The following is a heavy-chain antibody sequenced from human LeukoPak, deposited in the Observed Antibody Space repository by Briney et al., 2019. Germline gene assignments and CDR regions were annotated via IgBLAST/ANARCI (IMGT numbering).Heavy chain of an antibody. Sequence: GASVKVSCKASGYTFKNYDINWVRQATGQGLEWMGWMNPNSGNTGFAQKFQDRVTMTRDTSISTAYMELSRLRSDDTAVYYCARSQGNYDFWSGYSPEYFQHWGQGTLVTVSS. J-gene: IGHJ1*01. CDR2: MNPNSGNT. CDR1: GYTFKNYD. CDR3: ARSQGNYDFWSGYSPEYFQH. D-gene: IGHD3-3*01. V-gene: IGHV1-8*02.